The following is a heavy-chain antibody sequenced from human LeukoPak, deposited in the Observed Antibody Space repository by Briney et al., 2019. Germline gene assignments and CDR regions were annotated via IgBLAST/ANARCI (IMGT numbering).Heavy chain of an antibody. J-gene: IGHJ4*02. CDR1: GFAFSGYG. CDR2: IWYDGSSK. CDR3: ARDDYCSSTDCYNFDY. D-gene: IGHD2-2*02. V-gene: IGHV3-33*01. Sequence: GRSLRLSCAASGFAFSGYGMHWVRQAPGKGLEWVAVIWYDGSSKYYEDSVKGRFTISRDTSTNTLYLQMNSLRVDDTAVYYCARDDYCSSTDCYNFDYWGQGTLVTVSS.